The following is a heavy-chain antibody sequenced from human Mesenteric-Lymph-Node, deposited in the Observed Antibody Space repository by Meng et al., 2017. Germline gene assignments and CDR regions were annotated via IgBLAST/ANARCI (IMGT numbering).Heavy chain of an antibody. CDR2: INHSGGST. J-gene: IGHJ4*02. D-gene: IGHD3-10*01. Sequence: ASVKVSCMASGYTFTSYYMHWVRQAPGQGREWMGIINHSGGSTSYAQKFQGRVTMTRDTSTSTVYMELSSLRSEDTAVYYCARDLDYGSGSARCIDYWGQGTLVTVSS. CDR1: GYTFTSYY. CDR3: ARDLDYGSGSARCIDY. V-gene: IGHV1-46*01.